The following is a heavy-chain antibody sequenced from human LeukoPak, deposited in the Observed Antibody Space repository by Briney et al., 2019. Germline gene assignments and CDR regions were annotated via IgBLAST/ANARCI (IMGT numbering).Heavy chain of an antibody. Sequence: GESLKISCQGSGYIFTSYWIGWVRQLPGKGLEWMGIIYPGDSDTRYSPSFQGQVTISADKSISTAYLQWSSLKASDTAMYYCARPFMNYYDSSGYPGDYWGQGTLVTVSS. CDR2: IYPGDSDT. D-gene: IGHD3-22*01. J-gene: IGHJ4*02. CDR1: GYIFTSYW. CDR3: ARPFMNYYDSSGYPGDY. V-gene: IGHV5-51*01.